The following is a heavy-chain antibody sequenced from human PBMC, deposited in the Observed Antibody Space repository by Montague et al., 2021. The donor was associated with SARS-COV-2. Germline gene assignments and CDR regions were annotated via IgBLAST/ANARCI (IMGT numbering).Heavy chain of an antibody. V-gene: IGHV3-30-3*01. CDR3: ARDRWFGEFDY. J-gene: IGHJ4*02. CDR2: ISYDGSNK. Sequence: SLRLSCAAFGFTFSIYAMHWVRQAPGKGLEWVVVISYDGSNKYYADSVKGRFTISRDNSKNTLYLQMNSLRAEDTAVYYCARDRWFGEFDYWGQGTLVTVSS. D-gene: IGHD3-10*01. CDR1: GFTFSIYA.